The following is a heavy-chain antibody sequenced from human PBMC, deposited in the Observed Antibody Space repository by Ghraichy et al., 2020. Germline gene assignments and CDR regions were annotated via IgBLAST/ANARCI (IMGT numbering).Heavy chain of an antibody. J-gene: IGHJ4*02. D-gene: IGHD2-2*01. CDR1: GFTFSSYA. CDR2: ISGSGGST. V-gene: IGHV3-23*01. Sequence: GGSLRLSCAASGFTFSSYAMSWVRQAPGKGLEWVSAISGSGGSTYYADSVKGRFTISRDNSKNTLYLQMNSLRAEDTAVYYCAKASWAYCSSTSCYHFDYWGQGTLVTVSS. CDR3: AKASWAYCSSTSCYHFDY.